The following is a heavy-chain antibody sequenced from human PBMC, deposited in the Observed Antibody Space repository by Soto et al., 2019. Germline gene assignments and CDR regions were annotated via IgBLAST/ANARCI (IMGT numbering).Heavy chain of an antibody. CDR3: ARAIYSSSWYRRIYYYYGMDV. CDR1: GGTFSSYA. CDR2: IIPIFGTA. D-gene: IGHD6-13*01. Sequence: SVKVSCKASGGTFSSYAISWVRQAPGQGLEWMGGIIPIFGTANYAQKFQGRVTITADESTSTAYMELSSLRSEDTAVYYCARAIYSSSWYRRIYYYYGMDVWGQGTTVTVSS. V-gene: IGHV1-69*13. J-gene: IGHJ6*02.